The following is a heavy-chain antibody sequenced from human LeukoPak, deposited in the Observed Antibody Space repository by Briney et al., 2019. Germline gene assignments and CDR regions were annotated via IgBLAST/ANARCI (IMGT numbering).Heavy chain of an antibody. D-gene: IGHD2/OR15-2a*01. CDR1: AYTFTEHY. J-gene: IGHJ4*02. CDR3: AIKRIRGNPFDY. Sequence: ASVKVSCKAPAYTFTEHYVHWVRQAPGQGLEWVGWFHPSSGGAGYAQNFQGRFTMTRDTSISTAYMQLTRLSSDDTAIYYCAIKRIRGNPFDYWGQGTLVTVSS. V-gene: IGHV1-2*02. CDR2: FHPSSGGA.